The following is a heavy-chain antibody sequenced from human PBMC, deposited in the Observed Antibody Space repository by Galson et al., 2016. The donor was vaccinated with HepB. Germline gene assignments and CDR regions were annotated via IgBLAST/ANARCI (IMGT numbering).Heavy chain of an antibody. D-gene: IGHD2-15*01. J-gene: IGHJ4*02. CDR1: GGTVSNYA. CDR2: IIPILRTT. Sequence: SVKVSCKASGGTVSNYAISWVRQAPGQGLEWMGGIIPILRTTNYAQEFRGRVTITANESTSTVYMDLSSLRSEDTAVYFCAMRERFCSRGACAGLSYWGQGTRVTVSS. V-gene: IGHV1-69*13. CDR3: AMRERFCSRGACAGLSY.